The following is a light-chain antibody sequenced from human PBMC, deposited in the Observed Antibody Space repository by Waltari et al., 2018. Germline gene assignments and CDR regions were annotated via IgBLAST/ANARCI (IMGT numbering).Light chain of an antibody. CDR1: QSVTSSY. Sequence: EIVLTQSPGTLPLSPGERPTFSCRASQSVTSSYIAWYLQKPGQGPRLLVYRASSRATGIPDRFSGSGSGTDFTLTITTLEPEDFGVYYCHQYERSPETFGQGTKLEIK. CDR3: HQYERSPET. J-gene: IGKJ1*01. V-gene: IGKV3-20*01. CDR2: RAS.